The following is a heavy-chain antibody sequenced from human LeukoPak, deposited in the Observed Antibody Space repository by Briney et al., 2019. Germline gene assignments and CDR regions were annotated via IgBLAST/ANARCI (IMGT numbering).Heavy chain of an antibody. CDR2: ISSSSSYI. J-gene: IGHJ4*02. V-gene: IGHV3-21*01. D-gene: IGHD3-3*02. CDR1: GFTSSSYS. CDR3: ARDHFWSGNFDY. Sequence: GGSLRLSCAASGFTSSSYSMNWVRQAPGKGLEWVSSISSSSSYIYYADSVKGRFTISRDNAKNSLYLQMNSLRAEDTAVYYCARDHFWSGNFDYWGQGTLVTVSS.